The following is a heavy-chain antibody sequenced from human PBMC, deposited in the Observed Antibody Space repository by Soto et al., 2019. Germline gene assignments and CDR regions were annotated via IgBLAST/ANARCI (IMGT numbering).Heavy chain of an antibody. J-gene: IGHJ4*02. CDR2: IWYDGSNK. Sequence: LRLSCAASGFTFSSYGMHWVRQAPGKGLEWVAVIWYDGSNKYYADSVKGRFTISRDNSKNTLYLQMNSLRAEDTAVYYCAREQGRSSTTWGTDYWGQGTLVTVSS. CDR1: GFTFSSYG. V-gene: IGHV3-33*01. CDR3: AREQGRSSTTWGTDY. D-gene: IGHD2-2*01.